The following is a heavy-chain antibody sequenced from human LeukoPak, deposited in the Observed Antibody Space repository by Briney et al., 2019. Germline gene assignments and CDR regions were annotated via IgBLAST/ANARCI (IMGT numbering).Heavy chain of an antibody. V-gene: IGHV3-74*01. CDR2: TNNDGSST. D-gene: IGHD3-22*01. CDR1: GFTFEDYD. Sequence: GGSLRLSCAASGFTFEDYDMSWVRQAPGKGLVWVSRTNNDGSSTVYADSVKGRFTISRDNAKNTLYLQMNSLRAEDTAVYYCARDLFYDSSGYYASDSWGQGTLVTVSS. CDR3: ARDLFYDSSGYYASDS. J-gene: IGHJ4*02.